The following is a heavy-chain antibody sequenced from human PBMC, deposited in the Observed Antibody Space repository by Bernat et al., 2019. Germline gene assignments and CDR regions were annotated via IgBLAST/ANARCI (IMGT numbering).Heavy chain of an antibody. CDR2: IYSGGST. D-gene: IGHD4-11*01. V-gene: IGHV3-53*01. Sequence: EVQLVESGGGLIQPGGSLRLSCAASGFTVSSNYMSWVRQAPGKGLELVSVIYSGGSTYYADSVKGRFTISRDNSKNTLYLQMNSLRAEDTAVYYCAREAERLQPQALDYWGQGTLVTVSS. CDR1: GFTVSSNY. J-gene: IGHJ4*02. CDR3: AREAERLQPQALDY.